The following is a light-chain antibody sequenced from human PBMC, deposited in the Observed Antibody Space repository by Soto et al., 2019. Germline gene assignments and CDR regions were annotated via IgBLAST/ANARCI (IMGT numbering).Light chain of an antibody. CDR2: GAS. CDR1: QAISSH. CDR3: QQRSNCL. J-gene: IGKJ5*01. Sequence: DIQLTQSPSFRSASGGFRLTSTCRASQAISSHLAWYQQKPGKAPNLLIYGASTLQSGVPSRFSGSGSGTQFTLTISSMQPEDFAVYYCQQRSNCLFGQGTRLEIK. V-gene: IGKV1-9*01.